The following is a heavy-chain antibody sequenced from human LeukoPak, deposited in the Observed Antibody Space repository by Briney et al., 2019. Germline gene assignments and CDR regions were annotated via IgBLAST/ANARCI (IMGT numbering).Heavy chain of an antibody. V-gene: IGHV1-2*02. CDR3: ARAEWYSSSSYLFDY. D-gene: IGHD6-6*01. CDR1: GYTFTGYY. Sequence: ASVKVSCKASGYTFTGYYMHWVRQAHGQGLEWMGWINPNSGGTNYAQKFQGRVTMTRDTSISTAYMELSRLRSDDTAVYYCARAEWYSSSSYLFDYWGQGTLVTVSS. CDR2: INPNSGGT. J-gene: IGHJ4*02.